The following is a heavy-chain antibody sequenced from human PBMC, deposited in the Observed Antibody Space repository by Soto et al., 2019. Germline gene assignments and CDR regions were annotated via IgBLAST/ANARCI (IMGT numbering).Heavy chain of an antibody. CDR1: GFTFSSYA. Sequence: QVQLVESGGGVVQPGRSLRLSCAASGFTFSSYAMHWVRQAPGKGLEWVAVISYDGSNKYYADSVKGRFTISRDKSKHTLYMHMNSLRAEDTAVYYCARDLDYGGKDYYYYGMDVWGQGTTVTVSS. CDR3: ARDLDYGGKDYYYYGMDV. CDR2: ISYDGSNK. V-gene: IGHV3-30-3*01. J-gene: IGHJ6*02. D-gene: IGHD4-17*01.